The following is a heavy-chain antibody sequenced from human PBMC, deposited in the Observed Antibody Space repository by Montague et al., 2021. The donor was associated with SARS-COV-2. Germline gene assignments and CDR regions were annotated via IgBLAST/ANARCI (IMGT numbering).Heavy chain of an antibody. V-gene: IGHV4-39*01. J-gene: IGHJ4*02. CDR3: TRHPLGYCSSTSCYVG. CDR1: GGSISSSSYC. D-gene: IGHD2-2*01. CDR2: IYYGGST. Sequence: SETLSLTCTVSGGSISSSSYCWCWIRQPPGKGLGCVGSIYYGGSTYYNPSLRSLGTISVNTSKNQFSRKLSSVTAADTAVYYCTRHPLGYCSSTSCYVGWGQGTPVTVSS.